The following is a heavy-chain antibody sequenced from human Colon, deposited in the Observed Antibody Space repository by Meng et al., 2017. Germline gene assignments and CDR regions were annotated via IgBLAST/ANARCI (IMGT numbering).Heavy chain of an antibody. J-gene: IGHJ4*02. V-gene: IGHV4-30-4*01. CDR2: IHSSGNT. Sequence: QVQLQESGPGLVKPSQTLSLTCTISNGSINSADYYWNWIRHPPGKGPEWLGYIHSSGNTYYTPSLKSRLAMSLDTSKNQFSLRLTSVTAADTAVYYCARNPVIPDARTFDFWGQGALVTVSS. CDR3: ARNPVIPDARTFDF. D-gene: IGHD2-2*01. CDR1: NGSINSADYY.